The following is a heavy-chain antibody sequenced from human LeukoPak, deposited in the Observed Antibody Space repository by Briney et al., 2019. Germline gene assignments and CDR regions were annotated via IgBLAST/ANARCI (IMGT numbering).Heavy chain of an antibody. CDR3: ARDSSIAVAPLDY. CDR2: ISSSSSYI. Sequence: PGGSLRPSCAASGFTFSSYSMNWVRQAPGKGLEWVSSISSSSSYIYYADSVKGRFTISRDNAKNSLYLQMNSLRAEDTAVYYCARDSSIAVAPLDYWGQGTLVTVSS. CDR1: GFTFSSYS. J-gene: IGHJ4*02. D-gene: IGHD6-19*01. V-gene: IGHV3-21*01.